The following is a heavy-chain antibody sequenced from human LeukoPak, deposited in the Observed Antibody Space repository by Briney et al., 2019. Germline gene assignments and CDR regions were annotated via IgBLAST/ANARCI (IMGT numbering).Heavy chain of an antibody. Sequence: QPGGSLRLSCAASGLTFSSYWMHWVRQSPGKGLVWVSGINSDGSSTSYADSVKGRFTISRDNAKNTVYLQMNSLRAEDTAVYHCATSRTFDYWGQGTLVTVSS. J-gene: IGHJ4*02. CDR3: ATSRTFDY. CDR1: GLTFSSYW. V-gene: IGHV3-74*01. CDR2: INSDGSST.